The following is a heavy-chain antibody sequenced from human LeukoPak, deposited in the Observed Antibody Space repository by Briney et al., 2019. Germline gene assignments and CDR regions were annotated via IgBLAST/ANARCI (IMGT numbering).Heavy chain of an antibody. J-gene: IGHJ4*02. CDR2: ISGSGGST. CDR3: ASSGYGRYFDY. V-gene: IGHV3-23*01. CDR1: GFTFSSYA. Sequence: GGSLRLSCAASGFTFSSYAMSWVRQAPGKGLEWVSAISGSGGSTYYADSVKGRFTISRDNAKNSLYLQMNSLRAEDTAVYYCASSGYGRYFDYWGQGTLVTVSS. D-gene: IGHD3-16*01.